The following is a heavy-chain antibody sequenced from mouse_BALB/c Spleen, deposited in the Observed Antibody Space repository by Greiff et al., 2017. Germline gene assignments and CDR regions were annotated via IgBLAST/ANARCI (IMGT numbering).Heavy chain of an antibody. D-gene: IGHD1-1*01. Sequence: VQLKQTGPELVKPGASVKISCKASGYSFTDYIMLWVKQSHGKSLEWIGNINPYYGSTSYNLKFKGKATLTVDKSSSTAYMQLNSLTSEDSAVYYCARDYYGSEGFAYWGQGTLVTVSA. CDR1: GYSFTDYI. J-gene: IGHJ3*01. CDR2: INPYYGST. V-gene: IGHV1-39*01. CDR3: ARDYYGSEGFAY.